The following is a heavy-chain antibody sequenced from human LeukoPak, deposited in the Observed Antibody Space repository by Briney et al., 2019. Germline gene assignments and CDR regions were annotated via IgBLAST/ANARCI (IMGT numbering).Heavy chain of an antibody. Sequence: PGGSLRLSCAASRFTFSTYAMNWVRQAPGRGVEGVSGISAGGGTTDYVDSVKGRFSISRDNSKNRLYLQMDRLRAEDTAVYYCARDLDDSGTYYHNRGYGMDVWGQGTTVTVSS. J-gene: IGHJ6*02. CDR2: ISAGGGTT. V-gene: IGHV3-23*01. CDR3: ARDLDDSGTYYHNRGYGMDV. CDR1: RFTFSTYA. D-gene: IGHD3-10*01.